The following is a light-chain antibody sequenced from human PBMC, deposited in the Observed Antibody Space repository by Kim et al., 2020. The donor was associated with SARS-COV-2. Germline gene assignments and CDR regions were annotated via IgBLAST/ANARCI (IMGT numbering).Light chain of an antibody. CDR3: QQYYSTPPS. Sequence: SATLNCKSSQTLLYNSNNKNYLAWYQQKPGQAPKLLIYWASIRESGVSDRFSGSGSETDFTLTISSLQAEDVAVYYCQQYYSTPPSFGQGTKLEI. J-gene: IGKJ2*03. CDR1: QTLLYNSNNKNY. CDR2: WAS. V-gene: IGKV4-1*01.